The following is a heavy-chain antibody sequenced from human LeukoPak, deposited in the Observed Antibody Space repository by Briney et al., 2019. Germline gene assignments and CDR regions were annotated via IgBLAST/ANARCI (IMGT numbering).Heavy chain of an antibody. CDR1: GFTFSSYS. Sequence: PGGSLRLSCAASGFTFSSYSMNWVRQAPGKGLEWVSYISSSSNTIYYADSVKGRFTISRDNAKNSLFLQMNSLRAEDTAVYFCARVVVGVTNRFDPWGQGTLVIVSS. CDR2: ISSSSNTI. D-gene: IGHD2-15*01. J-gene: IGHJ5*02. V-gene: IGHV3-48*04. CDR3: ARVVVGVTNRFDP.